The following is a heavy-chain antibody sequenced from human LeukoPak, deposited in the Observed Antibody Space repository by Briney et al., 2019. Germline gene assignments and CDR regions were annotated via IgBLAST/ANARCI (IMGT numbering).Heavy chain of an antibody. V-gene: IGHV1-46*01. Sequence: ASVKVSCKASGYTFTSYYMHWVRQAPGQGLEWVGIINPSGGSTSYAQKFQGRVTMTRDTSTSTVYMELSSLRSEDTAVYYCASLGFPNDFWSAAATNDAFDIWGQGTMVTVSS. J-gene: IGHJ3*02. CDR1: GYTFTSYY. CDR2: INPSGGST. CDR3: ASLGFPNDFWSAAATNDAFDI. D-gene: IGHD3-3*01.